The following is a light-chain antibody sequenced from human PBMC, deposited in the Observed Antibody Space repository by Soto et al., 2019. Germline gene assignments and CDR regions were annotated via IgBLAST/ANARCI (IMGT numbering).Light chain of an antibody. CDR2: EVS. CDR3: SSYTSSSTYV. CDR1: SSDVGGYNY. V-gene: IGLV2-14*01. Sequence: LTQPASVSGSPGQSITISCTGTSSDVGGYNYVSWYQQHPGKAPKLMIYEVSNRPSGVSNRLSGSKSGNTASLTISGLQAEDEADYYCSSYTSSSTYVFGTGTKVTVL. J-gene: IGLJ1*01.